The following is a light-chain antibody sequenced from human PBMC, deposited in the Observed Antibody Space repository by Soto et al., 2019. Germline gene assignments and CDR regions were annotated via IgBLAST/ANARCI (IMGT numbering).Light chain of an antibody. CDR3: RQYNNWPRT. CDR2: GAS. V-gene: IGKV3-15*01. CDR1: QSVSSN. J-gene: IGKJ1*01. Sequence: EIVMTQSPATLSVSPGERATLSCRASQSVSSNLAWYPQKPGQAPRLLIYGASTRATGIPARFSGSGSGTEFTLTISSLQSEDFAVYYCRQYNNWPRTFGQGTKVDIK.